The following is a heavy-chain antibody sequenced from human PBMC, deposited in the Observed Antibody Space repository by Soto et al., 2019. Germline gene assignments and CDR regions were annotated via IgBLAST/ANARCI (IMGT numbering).Heavy chain of an antibody. CDR2: IIPILGKA. Sequence: GASVKVSCKASGGTFSSYTISWVRQAPGQGREWMGRIIPILGKANYAQKFQGRVTITADKSTSTAYMELRSLRSDDTAVYYCARVNGYNHQWLAPPIQPYYFDYWGQGTLVTVSS. CDR3: ARVNGYNHQWLAPPIQPYYFDY. D-gene: IGHD6-19*01. V-gene: IGHV1-69*08. CDR1: GGTFSSYT. J-gene: IGHJ4*02.